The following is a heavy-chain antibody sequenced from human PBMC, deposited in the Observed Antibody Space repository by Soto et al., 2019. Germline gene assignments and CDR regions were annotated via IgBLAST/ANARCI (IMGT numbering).Heavy chain of an antibody. V-gene: IGHV1-69*01. CDR2: IIPIFGTG. Sequence: QVQLVQSGAEVKKPGSSVKVSCKASEGTFSRSPISWVRQAPGQGLEWMGGIIPIFGTGNFAQKFQGRVTITADVSTSTAYLELSSLRSEDTAVYYCAREGTTVVTPAGAFDIWGQGTMVTVSS. J-gene: IGHJ3*02. CDR1: EGTFSRSP. CDR3: AREGTTVVTPAGAFDI. D-gene: IGHD4-17*01.